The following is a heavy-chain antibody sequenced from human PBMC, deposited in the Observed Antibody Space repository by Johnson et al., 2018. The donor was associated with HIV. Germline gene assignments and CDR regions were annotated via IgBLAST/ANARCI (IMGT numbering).Heavy chain of an antibody. V-gene: IGHV3-11*04. D-gene: IGHD6-6*01. Sequence: QMQLVESGGGLVKPGGSLRLSCAASGFTFSDYYMSWIRQAPGKGLEWVSYISSSGSTIYYADSVKGRFTISRDNAKNSLYLQMNSLRAEDTAVYYCARDVIKVIAAREDAFDIWGQGTMVTVSS. CDR2: ISSSGSTI. CDR3: ARDVIKVIAAREDAFDI. CDR1: GFTFSDYY. J-gene: IGHJ3*02.